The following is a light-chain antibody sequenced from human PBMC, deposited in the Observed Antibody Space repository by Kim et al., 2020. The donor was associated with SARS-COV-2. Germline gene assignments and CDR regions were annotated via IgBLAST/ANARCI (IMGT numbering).Light chain of an antibody. CDR1: QGIRDD. J-gene: IGKJ1*01. V-gene: IGKV1-6*01. CDR2: AAS. CDR3: LQDFNYPRT. Sequence: AIQMTQSPSSLSASVGDRVTITCRASQGIRDDLGWYQQKPGKAPKLLIYAASSLQSGVPSRFSGSGSGTDFTLTISSLQPEDFATYYCLQDFNYPRTFGQVTKVDIK.